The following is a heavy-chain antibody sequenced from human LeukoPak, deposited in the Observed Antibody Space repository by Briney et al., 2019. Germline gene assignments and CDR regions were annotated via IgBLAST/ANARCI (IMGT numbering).Heavy chain of an antibody. V-gene: IGHV3-23*01. CDR3: AKSPPYSSGWYYFDY. CDR2: TSGKGVST. J-gene: IGHJ4*02. CDR1: GFTFSSYA. D-gene: IGHD6-19*01. Sequence: GGSLRLSCAASGFTFSSYAMSWVRRAPGKGLEGVSATSGKGVSTYYAASVKGRFTISRDNSNNTLYLQMNSLRAEDTAVYYCAKSPPYSSGWYYFDYWGQGTLVTVSS.